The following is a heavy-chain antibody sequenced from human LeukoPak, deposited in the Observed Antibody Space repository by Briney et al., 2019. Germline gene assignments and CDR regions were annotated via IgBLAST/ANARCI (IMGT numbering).Heavy chain of an antibody. CDR3: ATSITTPGAFDI. V-gene: IGHV3-72*01. D-gene: IGHD1-1*01. Sequence: GGSLRLSCAASGFTFSDHYMDWVRQAPGKGLEWVGRTRNKANSYTTEYAASVKGRFTISRDDSKSTLFLQMSSLKIEDTAVYYCATSITTPGAFDIWGQGVLVTVSS. CDR1: GFTFSDHY. CDR2: TRNKANSYTT. J-gene: IGHJ4*02.